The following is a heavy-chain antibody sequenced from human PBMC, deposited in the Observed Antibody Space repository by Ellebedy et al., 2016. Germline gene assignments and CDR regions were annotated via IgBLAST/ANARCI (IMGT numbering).Heavy chain of an antibody. Sequence: SETLSLXXTVSGGSISSYYWGWIRQPPGKGLEWIGSIYHSGSTYYNPSLKSRVTISVDTSKNQFSLKLSSVTAADTAVYYCARVGYDLFDYWGQGTLVTVSS. D-gene: IGHD5-12*01. CDR1: GGSISSYY. CDR3: ARVGYDLFDY. CDR2: IYHSGST. J-gene: IGHJ4*02. V-gene: IGHV4-38-2*02.